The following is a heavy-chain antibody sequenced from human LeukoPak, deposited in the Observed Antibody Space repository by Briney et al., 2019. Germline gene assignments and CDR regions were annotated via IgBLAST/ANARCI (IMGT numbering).Heavy chain of an antibody. CDR2: IKQDGSEK. V-gene: IGHV3-7*01. D-gene: IGHD5-18*01. J-gene: IGHJ5*02. CDR1: GFTFSSYW. CDR3: ARDIGYSYGYEVNWFDP. Sequence: PGGSLRLSCAASGFTFSSYWMSWVRQAPGKGLEWVANIKQDGSEKYYVDSVKGRFTISRDNAKNSLDLQMNSLRAEDTAVYYCARDIGYSYGYEVNWFDPWGQGTLVTVSS.